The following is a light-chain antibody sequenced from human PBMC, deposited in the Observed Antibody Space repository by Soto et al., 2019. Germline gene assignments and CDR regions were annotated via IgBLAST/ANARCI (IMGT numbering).Light chain of an antibody. CDR2: EVS. V-gene: IGLV2-14*01. CDR1: SSDIGDYDY. CDR3: TSYTRAITVV. J-gene: IGLJ2*01. Sequence: QSALTQPASVSGSPGQSITISCTGTSSDIGDYDYVSWYQQRPGKAPKLMIFEVSNRPSGISSRFSGSKSGNTASLTISGLQPEDEADYYCTSYTRAITVVFGGGTKLTVL.